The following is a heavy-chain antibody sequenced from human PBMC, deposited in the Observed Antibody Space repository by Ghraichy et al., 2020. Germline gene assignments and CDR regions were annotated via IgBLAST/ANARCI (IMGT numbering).Heavy chain of an antibody. D-gene: IGHD2-8*01. CDR1: GASISSGDYY. CDR2: IYYSGST. Sequence: SETLSLTCTVSGASISSGDYYWTWIRQPPGEGLEWIGNIYYSGSTYYNPSLKTRITVSVDTSKNQVSLQLKSVTAADTAVYYCARVNERDCSNGVCRGLFDPWGQGTLVTVSS. J-gene: IGHJ5*02. CDR3: ARVNERDCSNGVCRGLFDP. V-gene: IGHV4-30-4*01.